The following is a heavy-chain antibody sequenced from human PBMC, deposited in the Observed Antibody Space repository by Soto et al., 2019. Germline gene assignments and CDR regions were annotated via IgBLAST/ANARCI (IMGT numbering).Heavy chain of an antibody. J-gene: IGHJ6*02. CDR2: INAGNGNT. CDR3: ARDYGGSLPLYYYYGMDV. CDR1: GYTFTSYA. V-gene: IGHV1-3*01. D-gene: IGHD1-26*01. Sequence: ASVKVSCKASGYTFTSYAMHWVRQAPGQRLEWMGWINAGNGNTKYSQKFQGRVTITRDTSASTAYMELSSLRSEDTAVYYCARDYGGSLPLYYYYGMDVWGQGTTVTVSS.